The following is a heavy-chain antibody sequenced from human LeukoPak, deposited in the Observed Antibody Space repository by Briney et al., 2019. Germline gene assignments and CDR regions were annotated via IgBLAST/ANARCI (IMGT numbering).Heavy chain of an antibody. CDR1: GFTFSSYA. CDR3: ARDQLAYSGYDTLFDY. Sequence: QPGGSLRLSCAASGFTFSSYAIHWVRQAPGKGLEWVAVISYDGSNKYYADSVKGRFTISRDNSKNTLYLQMNSLRAEDTAVYYCARDQLAYSGYDTLFDYWGQGSLVTVSS. D-gene: IGHD5-12*01. V-gene: IGHV3-30-3*01. J-gene: IGHJ4*02. CDR2: ISYDGSNK.